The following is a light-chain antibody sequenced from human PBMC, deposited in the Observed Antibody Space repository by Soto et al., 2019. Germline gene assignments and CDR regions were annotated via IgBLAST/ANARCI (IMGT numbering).Light chain of an antibody. J-gene: IGLJ1*01. CDR1: SSDVGGYNY. CDR3: SSYTISSTPMV. CDR2: EVS. Sequence: QSALTQPASVSGSPGQSITISCTGTSSDVGGYNYVSWYQQHPGKAPKLLIFEVSNRPSGVSYRFSGSKSGNTASLTISGLQADDEADYYCSSYTISSTPMVFGTGTKLTVL. V-gene: IGLV2-14*01.